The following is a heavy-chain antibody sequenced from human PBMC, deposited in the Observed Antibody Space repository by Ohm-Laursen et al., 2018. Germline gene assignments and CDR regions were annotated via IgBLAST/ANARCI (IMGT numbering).Heavy chain of an antibody. V-gene: IGHV3-49*04. CDR1: GFTFGDYA. J-gene: IGHJ4*02. D-gene: IGHD3-10*01. CDR2: IRSKAYGGTT. CDR3: TREGPYYYGSGTYYPGY. Sequence: SLRLSCAASGFTFGDYAISWVRQAPGKGLEWVGFIRSKAYGGTTEYAASVKGRFTISRDDSKSIAYLQMNSLKTEDTAVYYCTREGPYYYGSGTYYPGYWGQGTLVTVSS.